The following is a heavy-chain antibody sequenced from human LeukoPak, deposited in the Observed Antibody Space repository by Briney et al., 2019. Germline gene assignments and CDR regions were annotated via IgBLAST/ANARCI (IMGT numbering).Heavy chain of an antibody. CDR1: GYSISSGYY. Sequence: SETLSLTCAVSGYSISSGYYWGWIRQPPGKGLEWIGSIYHSGSTYYNPSLKRRVTISVDTSKNQFSLKLSSVTAADTAVYYCARHNDYGDYGDYWGQGTLVTVSS. CDR2: IYHSGST. V-gene: IGHV4-38-2*01. D-gene: IGHD4-17*01. J-gene: IGHJ4*02. CDR3: ARHNDYGDYGDY.